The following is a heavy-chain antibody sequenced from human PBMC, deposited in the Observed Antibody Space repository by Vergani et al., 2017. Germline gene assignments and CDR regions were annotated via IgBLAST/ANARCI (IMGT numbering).Heavy chain of an antibody. CDR3: ARDYLGDFFDH. CDR1: GFSLTTSAMR. V-gene: IGHV2-70*04. Sequence: QVTLKESGPALVKPTQTLTLTCTFSGFSLTTSAMRVSCILQPPGRALEWLARIEWDYEKFYNTYLKDRLSISKDTSKSQGVLTMTNMNPRDTATYYCARDYLGDFFDHWGQGTLVTVTS. D-gene: IGHD4/OR15-4a*01. CDR2: IEWDYEK. J-gene: IGHJ4*02.